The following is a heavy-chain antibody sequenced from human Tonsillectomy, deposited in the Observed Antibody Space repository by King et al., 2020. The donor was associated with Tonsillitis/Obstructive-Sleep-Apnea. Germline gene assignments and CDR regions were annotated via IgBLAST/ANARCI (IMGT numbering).Heavy chain of an antibody. V-gene: IGHV4-4*02. Sequence: QLQESGPGLVKPSGTLSLTCAVSGGSSSRSNWWSWVRQPPGKGLEWIGEIYHSGSTNYNPSLKSRVTISVDKSKNYFSLKLCSVTAADTAVYYCASRASDYYYYYMDVWGKGTTVTVSS. CDR2: IYHSGST. J-gene: IGHJ6*03. CDR3: ASRASDYYYYYMDV. D-gene: IGHD3-10*01. CDR1: GGSSSRSNW.